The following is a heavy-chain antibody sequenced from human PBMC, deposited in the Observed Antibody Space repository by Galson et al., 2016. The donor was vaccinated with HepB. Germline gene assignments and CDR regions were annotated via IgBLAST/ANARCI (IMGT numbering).Heavy chain of an antibody. V-gene: IGHV3-7*03. J-gene: IGHJ5*02. Sequence: SLRLSCAASGFSFSRYWMAWVRQAPGKGLEWVGNIRADGTENDYVDSVRGRFTMSRDNAQRSLFLQMTSLRAEDTAIYYCARENQWKLDRWGQGTLVTVSS. CDR1: GFSFSRYW. CDR2: IRADGTEN. CDR3: ARENQWKLDR. D-gene: IGHD1-26*01.